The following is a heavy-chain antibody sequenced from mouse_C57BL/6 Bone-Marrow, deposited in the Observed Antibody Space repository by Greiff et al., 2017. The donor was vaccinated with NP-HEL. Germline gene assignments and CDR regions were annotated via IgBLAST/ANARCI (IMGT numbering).Heavy chain of an antibody. V-gene: IGHV1-12*01. Sequence: QVQLQQSGAELVRPGASVKMSCKASGYTFTSYNMHWVKQTPRQGLEWIGAIYPGNGDTSYNQKFKGKATLTVDKSSSTAYMQLSSLTSEDSAVYFCAREFITTVVATNYYAMDYWGQGTSVTVSS. CDR1: GYTFTSYN. CDR2: IYPGNGDT. D-gene: IGHD1-1*01. CDR3: AREFITTVVATNYYAMDY. J-gene: IGHJ4*01.